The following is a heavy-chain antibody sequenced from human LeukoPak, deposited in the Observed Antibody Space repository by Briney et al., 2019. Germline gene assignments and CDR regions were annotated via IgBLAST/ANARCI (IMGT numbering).Heavy chain of an antibody. CDR2: IYYSGST. CDR1: GGSISSTNW. J-gene: IGHJ3*02. V-gene: IGHV4-39*01. CDR3: ARRSFEHSSGYYSRGAFAI. Sequence: SETLSLTCGVSGGSISSTNWWSWVRQPPGKGLEWIGSIYYSGSTYYNPSLKSRVIISVDTSKNQFSLKLNSVTAADTAVYYCARRSFEHSSGYYSRGAFAIWGQGTMVTVSS. D-gene: IGHD3-22*01.